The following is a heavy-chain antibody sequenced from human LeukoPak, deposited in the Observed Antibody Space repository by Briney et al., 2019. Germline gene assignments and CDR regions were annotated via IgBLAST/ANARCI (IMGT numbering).Heavy chain of an antibody. CDR3: ASFWLEMATPNAFDI. J-gene: IGHJ3*02. D-gene: IGHD5-24*01. CDR2: ISYDGSNK. CDR1: GFTFSSYG. Sequence: PGGSLRLSCAASGFTFSSYGMHWVRQAPGKGLEWVAVISYDGSNKYYADSVKGRFTISRDNSKNTLYLQMNSLRAEDTAVYYCASFWLEMATPNAFDIWGQRTMVTVSS. V-gene: IGHV3-30*03.